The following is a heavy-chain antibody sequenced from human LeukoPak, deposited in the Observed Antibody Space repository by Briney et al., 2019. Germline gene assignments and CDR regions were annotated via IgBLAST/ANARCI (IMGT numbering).Heavy chain of an antibody. J-gene: IGHJ4*02. CDR2: ISYDGSNK. V-gene: IGHV3-30*04. CDR1: GFTFSSYA. CDR3: ARELDSYVPS. D-gene: IGHD5-18*01. Sequence: PGGSLRLSCAASGFTFSSYAMHWVRQAPGKGLEWVAVISYDGSNKYYADSVKGRFTISRDNSKNTLYLQMNSLRAEDTAVYYCARELDSYVPSWGQGTLVTVSS.